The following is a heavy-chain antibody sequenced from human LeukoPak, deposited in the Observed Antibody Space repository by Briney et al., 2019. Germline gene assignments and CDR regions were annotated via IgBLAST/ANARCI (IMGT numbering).Heavy chain of an antibody. D-gene: IGHD4-17*01. V-gene: IGHV5-51*01. J-gene: IGHJ4*02. CDR1: GYSFTSYW. CDR2: IYPGDSDT. Sequence: GESLKISRNGSGYSFTSYWNGWVRQIPRKGLEWMGIIYPGDSDTRYSPSFQGQVTLSADKSISTAYLQWSSLKASDTAMYYCGRRGRTVTTSDYWGQGTLVTVSS. CDR3: GRRGRTVTTSDY.